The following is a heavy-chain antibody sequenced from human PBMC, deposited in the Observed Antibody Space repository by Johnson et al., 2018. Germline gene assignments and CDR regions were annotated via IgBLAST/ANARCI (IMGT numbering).Heavy chain of an antibody. CDR3: ARDAERITMVEDYYYGMDV. V-gene: IGHV3-33*01. CDR2: IWYDGSNK. J-gene: IGHJ6*02. D-gene: IGHD3-10*01. CDR1: GFTFSSYG. Sequence: QVQLQESGGGVVQPGRSLRLSCAASGFTFSSYGMHWVRQAPGKGLEWVAVIWYDGSNKYYADSVKGRFTISRHNSKNTLYLQMNSLRAEDTAVYYCARDAERITMVEDYYYGMDVGGQGTTVNVSS.